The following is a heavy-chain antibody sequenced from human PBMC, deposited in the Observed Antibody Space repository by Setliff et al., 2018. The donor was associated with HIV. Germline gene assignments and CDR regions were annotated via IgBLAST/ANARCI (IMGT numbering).Heavy chain of an antibody. J-gene: IGHJ3*01. D-gene: IGHD2-8*02. CDR1: GFTFSTYS. Sequence: PGGSLRLSCAASGFTFSTYSMNWVRQAPGKGLEWVSYISSSSSTTYYADSVKGRFTISRDNAKNALYLQMNSLRAEDTAVYYCTRDPRLVDFWGQGTMVTVSS. CDR2: ISSSSSTT. V-gene: IGHV3-48*04. CDR3: TRDPRLVDF.